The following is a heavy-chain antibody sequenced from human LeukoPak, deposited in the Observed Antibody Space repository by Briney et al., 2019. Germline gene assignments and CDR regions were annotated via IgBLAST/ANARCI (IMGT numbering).Heavy chain of an antibody. J-gene: IGHJ4*02. CDR3: ARFYDSSGPALDY. CDR1: GGSFSGYY. D-gene: IGHD3-22*01. Sequence: SETLSLTCAVYGGSFSGYYWSWIRQPPGKGLEWIGYIYYSGGTNYNPSLKSRVTISVDTSKNQFSLKLSSVTAADTAVYYCARFYDSSGPALDYWGQGTLVTVSS. V-gene: IGHV4-59*01. CDR2: IYYSGGT.